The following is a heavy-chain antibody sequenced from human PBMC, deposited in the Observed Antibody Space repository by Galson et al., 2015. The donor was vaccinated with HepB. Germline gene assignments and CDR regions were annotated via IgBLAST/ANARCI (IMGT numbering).Heavy chain of an antibody. CDR2: IWYDGSKK. Sequence: SLRLSCAASGFIFSSYSMHWVRQAPGKGLEWAAVIWYDGSKKYYADSVKGRFTISRDNSKNTLYLQMNSLRAEDTAVYYCARGLIWSGPPYHYGLDVWGQGTTVTVSS. V-gene: IGHV3-33*08. CDR3: ARGLIWSGPPYHYGLDV. J-gene: IGHJ6*02. D-gene: IGHD3-3*01. CDR1: GFIFSSYS.